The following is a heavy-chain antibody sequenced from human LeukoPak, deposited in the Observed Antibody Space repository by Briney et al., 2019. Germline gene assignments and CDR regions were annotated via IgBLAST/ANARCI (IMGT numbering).Heavy chain of an antibody. D-gene: IGHD1-26*01. CDR1: GGSFSGYY. Sequence: PSETLSLTCAVYGGSFSGYYWSWIRQPPGKGLEWVSAISGSGGSTYYADSVKGRFTISRDNSKNTLYLQMNSLRAEDTAVYYCAKTRIGGAAYFDYWGQGTLVTVSS. V-gene: IGHV3-23*01. J-gene: IGHJ4*02. CDR2: ISGSGGST. CDR3: AKTRIGGAAYFDY.